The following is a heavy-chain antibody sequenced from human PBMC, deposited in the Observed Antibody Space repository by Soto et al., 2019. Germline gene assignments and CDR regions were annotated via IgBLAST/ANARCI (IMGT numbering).Heavy chain of an antibody. D-gene: IGHD3-22*01. V-gene: IGHV5-10-1*01. CDR3: ARHSIVVVKSRRGLGNDAFDI. Sequence: PGESLKISCKGSGYSFTSYWISWVRQMPGKGLEWMGRIDPSDSYTNYSPSFQGHVPIPADKSITTAYLQWSSLKASDTAMYYCARHSIVVVKSRRGLGNDAFDIWGQGTMVTVSS. CDR1: GYSFTSYW. J-gene: IGHJ3*02. CDR2: IDPSDSYT.